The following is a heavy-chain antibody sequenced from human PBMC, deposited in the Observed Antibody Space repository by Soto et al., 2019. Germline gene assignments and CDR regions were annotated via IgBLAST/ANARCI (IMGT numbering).Heavy chain of an antibody. J-gene: IGHJ5*02. CDR3: ASVPSP. Sequence: QLQLQESGSGLVKPSQTLSLTCAVSGGSISSGGYSWGWIRQPPGKGLEWIGYIYHSASTYYDPSLTSRVTISVDRSKNQFSLKLSSVTAADTAVYSCASVPSPWGQGTLVTVSS. CDR2: IYHSAST. V-gene: IGHV4-30-2*01. CDR1: GGSISSGGYS.